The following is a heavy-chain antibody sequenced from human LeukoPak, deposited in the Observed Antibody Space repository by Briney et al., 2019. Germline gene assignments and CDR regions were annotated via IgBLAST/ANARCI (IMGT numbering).Heavy chain of an antibody. V-gene: IGHV3-48*01. CDR1: GFTFSSYS. J-gene: IGHJ4*02. Sequence: GGSLRLSCAASGFTFSSYSMKWVRQAPGQGLEWVSYISSSGSTIYYAESVKGRFTISRDNAKNSLYLQVNSLRAEDTAVYYCARGRGYSYDTDYWGQGTLVTVSS. D-gene: IGHD5-18*01. CDR2: ISSSGSTI. CDR3: ARGRGYSYDTDY.